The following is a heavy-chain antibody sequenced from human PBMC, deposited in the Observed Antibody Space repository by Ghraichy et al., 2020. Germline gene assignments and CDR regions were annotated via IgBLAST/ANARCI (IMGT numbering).Heavy chain of an antibody. J-gene: IGHJ4*02. CDR2: IYYIGST. Sequence: SETLSLTCTVSSGSISTYYWNWLRQPPGKALEWIGYIYYIGSTNYNPSLRGRGTMSVDRSKNQFSLRLTSVTAADTAVYYCARSRGSAVPGQWLYYFDSWGLGSLVTVSS. CDR1: SGSISTYY. CDR3: ARSRGSAVPGQWLYYFDS. D-gene: IGHD5-12*01. V-gene: IGHV4-59*01.